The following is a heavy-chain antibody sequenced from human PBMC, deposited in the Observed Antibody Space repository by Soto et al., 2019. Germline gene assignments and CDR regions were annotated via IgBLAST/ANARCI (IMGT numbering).Heavy chain of an antibody. CDR1: GGSISSSSYY. CDR2: IYYSGST. V-gene: IGHV4-39*01. D-gene: IGHD4-17*01. CDR3: ARHAIATVLFDY. Sequence: QLQLQESGPGLVKPSETLSLTCTVSGGSISSSSYYWGWIRPPPGKGLEWIGSIYYSGSTYYNPSLKSRVTISVDTSKNQFSLKLSSVSAADTAVYYCARHAIATVLFDYWGQGTLVTVSS. J-gene: IGHJ4*02.